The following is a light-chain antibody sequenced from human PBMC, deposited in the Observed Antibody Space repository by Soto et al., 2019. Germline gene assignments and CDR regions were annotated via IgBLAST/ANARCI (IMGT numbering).Light chain of an antibody. V-gene: IGKV1-6*01. J-gene: IGKJ1*01. CDR2: AAS. CDR3: LQDHTYPRT. CDR1: RGITYD. Sequence: AIQMTQSPSSLSASVGDRVTITCRASRGITYDLGWFQQIPGKAPKLLIYAASRLQSGVPSRFSGSGSGTDFTLTSSNLQPEDFATYYCLQDHTYPRTFGQGTKVEFK.